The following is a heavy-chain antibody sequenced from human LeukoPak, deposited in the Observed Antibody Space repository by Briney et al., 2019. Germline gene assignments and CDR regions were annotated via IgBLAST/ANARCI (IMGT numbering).Heavy chain of an antibody. Sequence: GESLKISCEASGYIFTNYWIGWVRQMPGKGLAWMGIIYPDDSDTKYSPSFQGQVTISADKSISTAYLQWSSLKAADTAMYYCARSRDSSGYYYLIWGQGTLVTVSS. CDR1: GYIFTNYW. CDR2: IYPDDSDT. V-gene: IGHV5-51*01. J-gene: IGHJ4*02. CDR3: ARSRDSSGYYYLI. D-gene: IGHD3-22*01.